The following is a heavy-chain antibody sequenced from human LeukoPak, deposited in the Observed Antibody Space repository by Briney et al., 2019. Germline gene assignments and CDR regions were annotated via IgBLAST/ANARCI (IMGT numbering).Heavy chain of an antibody. J-gene: IGHJ4*02. V-gene: IGHV1-46*01. Sequence: ASVKVSCKASGYTFTSSYMHWVRQAPGQGLEWMGLINPSVGRTSYAQKFQGRLTVTADTSTSTVYMELSSLRFEDTATYYCAREPRGQLLASDSWGQGTLVIVSS. D-gene: IGHD1-26*01. CDR2: INPSVGRT. CDR1: GYTFTSSY. CDR3: AREPRGQLLASDS.